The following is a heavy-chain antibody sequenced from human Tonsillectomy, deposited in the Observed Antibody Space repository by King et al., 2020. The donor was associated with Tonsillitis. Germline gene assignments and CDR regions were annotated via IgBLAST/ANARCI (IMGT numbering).Heavy chain of an antibody. Sequence: VQLVESGGGVVQPGRSLRLSCAASGFTFSSYAMHWVRQAPGKWLEWVAVISYDGSNKYYADSVKGRFTISRDNSKNTLYLQMNSLRAEDTAVYYCAGVTVGGGYSYGSQGAFDYWGQGTLVTVSS. CDR3: AGVTVGGGYSYGSQGAFDY. D-gene: IGHD5-18*01. CDR1: GFTFSSYA. J-gene: IGHJ4*02. CDR2: ISYDGSNK. V-gene: IGHV3-30*01.